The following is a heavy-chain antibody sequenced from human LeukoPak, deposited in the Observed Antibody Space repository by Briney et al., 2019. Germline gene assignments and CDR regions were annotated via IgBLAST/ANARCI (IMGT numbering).Heavy chain of an antibody. CDR1: GFTFSSYS. J-gene: IGHJ6*02. CDR2: ISSSSSYI. D-gene: IGHD6-25*01. Sequence: GGSLRLSCAASGFTFSSYSMNWVRQAPGKGLEWVSSISSSSSYIYYADSVKGRFTISRDNSKNTLYLQMNSLRAEDTAVYYCAKDPEADPAPGYGMDVWGQGTTVTVSS. CDR3: AKDPEADPAPGYGMDV. V-gene: IGHV3-21*04.